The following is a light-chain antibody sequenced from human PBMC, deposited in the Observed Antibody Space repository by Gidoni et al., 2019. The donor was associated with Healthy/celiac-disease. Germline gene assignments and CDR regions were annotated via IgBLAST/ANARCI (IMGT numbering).Light chain of an antibody. CDR2: AAS. J-gene: IGKJ1*01. CDR3: QQRNSYPWT. Sequence: MRFPESPSFLSASVGDRVTITCRASQSISSYLAWYQQKPGKAPKLLIYAASTLQSGVPSRFSGSGSGTEFTLTISSLQPEDFATYYCQQRNSYPWTFGQGTKVEIK. V-gene: IGKV1-9*01. CDR1: QSISSY.